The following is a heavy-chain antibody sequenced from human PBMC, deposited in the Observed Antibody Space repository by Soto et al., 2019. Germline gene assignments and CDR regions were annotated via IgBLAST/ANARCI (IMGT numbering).Heavy chain of an antibody. CDR2: ISGSGGST. D-gene: IGHD3-10*01. J-gene: IGHJ4*02. CDR1: GFTFSSYA. V-gene: IGHV3-23*01. CDR3: AKDGLGFGELPYSDY. Sequence: EVQLLESGGGLVQPGGSLRLSCAASGFTFSSYAMSWVRQAPGKGLEWVSAISGSGGSTYYADTVKGRFTISRDNSKNTLYLQMNSLRAEDTAVYYCAKDGLGFGELPYSDYWGQGTLVTVSS.